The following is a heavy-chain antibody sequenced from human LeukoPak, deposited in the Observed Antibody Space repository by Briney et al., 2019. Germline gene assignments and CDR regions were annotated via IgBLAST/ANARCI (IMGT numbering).Heavy chain of an antibody. D-gene: IGHD2-15*01. V-gene: IGHV3-21*01. CDR2: ISSSSSYI. Sequence: GGSLRLSCAASGFTFSSDSMNWVRQAPGKGLGRVSSISSSSSYIYYADSVNDRFTISRDNAKNTLYLQMNRMRAEDTAVYYCAREYCSGGSCYFDYWGPGTLVTVSS. CDR1: GFTFSSDS. CDR3: AREYCSGGSCYFDY. J-gene: IGHJ4*02.